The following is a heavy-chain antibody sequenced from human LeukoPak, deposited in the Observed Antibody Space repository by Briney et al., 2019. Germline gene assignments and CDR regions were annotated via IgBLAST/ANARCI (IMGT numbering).Heavy chain of an antibody. CDR3: ARALENWGGAEYFDY. CDR1: GYTFTSYY. J-gene: IGHJ4*02. D-gene: IGHD7-27*01. CDR2: INPSGGST. Sequence: ASVEVSCKAPGYTFTSYYMHWVRQAPGQGLEWMGIINPSGGSTSYAQKLQGRVTMTTDTTTSTAYMELSRLRSDDTAVYYCARALENWGGAEYFDYWGQGTLVIVSS. V-gene: IGHV1-46*01.